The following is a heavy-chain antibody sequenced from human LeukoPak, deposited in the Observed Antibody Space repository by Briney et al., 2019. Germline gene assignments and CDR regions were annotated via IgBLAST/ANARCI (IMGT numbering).Heavy chain of an antibody. CDR1: GFTFSDYY. J-gene: IGHJ4*02. Sequence: KSGGSLRLSCAASGFTFSDYYMSWIRQAPGKGLEWVSYISSGGSTIYYADSVKGRFTISRDNAKNSLYLQMNSLRAEDTAVYYCARDSHIYYDSSGYYGYYFDYWGQGTLVTVSS. V-gene: IGHV3-11*04. CDR2: ISSGGSTI. D-gene: IGHD3-22*01. CDR3: ARDSHIYYDSSGYYGYYFDY.